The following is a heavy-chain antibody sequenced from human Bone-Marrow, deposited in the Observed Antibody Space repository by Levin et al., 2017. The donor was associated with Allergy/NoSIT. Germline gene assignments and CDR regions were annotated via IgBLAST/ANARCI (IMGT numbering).Heavy chain of an antibody. Sequence: ASVKVSCKASGYTFTGHFIHWVRQAPGQGLEWLGWINPNSGDTNYAQNFQGRVTMTRDTSISTAYMELTRLKFDDTAVYYCARLGGGGPYGDYWGQGTLITVSS. V-gene: IGHV1-2*02. J-gene: IGHJ4*02. D-gene: IGHD3-16*01. CDR3: ARLGGGGPYGDY. CDR2: INPNSGDT. CDR1: GYTFTGHF.